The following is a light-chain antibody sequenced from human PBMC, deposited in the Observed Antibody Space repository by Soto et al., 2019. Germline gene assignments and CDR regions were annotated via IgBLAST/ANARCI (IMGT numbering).Light chain of an antibody. CDR2: RAS. Sequence: EIVLTQSPGTLSLSPGERATLSCRASQSVSSSYLAWYQQKPGQAPRLLIYRASSRATGIPDRFSGSGSGKDFPLTISRLEPEDFAVYYCQQYGSYWTFGQGTKGDIK. J-gene: IGKJ1*01. CDR3: QQYGSYWT. V-gene: IGKV3-20*01. CDR1: QSVSSSY.